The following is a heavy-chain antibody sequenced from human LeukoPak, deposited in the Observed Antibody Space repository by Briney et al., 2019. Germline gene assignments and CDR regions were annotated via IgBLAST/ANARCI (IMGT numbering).Heavy chain of an antibody. D-gene: IGHD2-15*01. V-gene: IGHV4-30-4*08. Sequence: PSETLSLTCTVSGGSISNGDHYWSWIRQHPGKGLEWIGYIYYSGSTYYNPSLKSRVTISVDTSKNQFSLKLSSVTAADTAVYYCARDPPIGYCSGGSCYEDGDYWGQGTLVTVSS. J-gene: IGHJ4*02. CDR3: ARDPPIGYCSGGSCYEDGDY. CDR2: IYYSGST. CDR1: GGSISNGDHY.